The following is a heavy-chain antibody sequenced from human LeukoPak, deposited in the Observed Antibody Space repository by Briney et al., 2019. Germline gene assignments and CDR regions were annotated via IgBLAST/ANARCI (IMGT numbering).Heavy chain of an antibody. CDR1: GFTFSSYA. V-gene: IGHV3-30-3*01. CDR2: ISYDGSNK. D-gene: IGHD6-6*01. Sequence: PGGSLRLSCAAYGFTFSSYAMHWVRQAPGKGLEWVAVISYDGSNKYYADSVKGRFTISRDNSKNTLYLQMNSLRAEDTAVYYCARDRPHFDYWGQGTLVTVSS. CDR3: ARDRPHFDY. J-gene: IGHJ4*02.